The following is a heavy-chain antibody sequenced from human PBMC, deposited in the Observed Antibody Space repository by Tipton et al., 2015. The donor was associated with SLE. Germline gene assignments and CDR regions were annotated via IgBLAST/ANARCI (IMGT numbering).Heavy chain of an antibody. CDR2: INHSGST. V-gene: IGHV4-39*07. J-gene: IGHJ4*02. D-gene: IGHD3-3*01. CDR3: ARVEIFGVVKPFDY. Sequence: TLSLTCTVSGGSISSSSYYWGWIRQPPGKGLEWIGEINHSGSTNYNPSLKSRVTISVDTSKNQFSLKLSSVTAADTAVYYCARVEIFGVVKPFDYWGQGTLVTVSS. CDR1: GGSISSSSYY.